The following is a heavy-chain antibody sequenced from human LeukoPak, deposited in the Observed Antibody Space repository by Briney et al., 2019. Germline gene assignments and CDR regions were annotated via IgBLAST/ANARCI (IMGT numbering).Heavy chain of an antibody. V-gene: IGHV4-4*07. CDR2: IHTSGST. J-gene: IGHJ4*02. Sequence: PSETLSLTCTVSGGSISNYHWSWIRQPAGKGLDWIGQIHTSGSTNYNPPLKSRVTMSIDTTEDQVSLTIRSVTAADTAFYYCARRDISSGWSFDYWGQGTLVTVSS. CDR3: ARRDISSGWSFDY. D-gene: IGHD6-19*01. CDR1: GGSISNYH.